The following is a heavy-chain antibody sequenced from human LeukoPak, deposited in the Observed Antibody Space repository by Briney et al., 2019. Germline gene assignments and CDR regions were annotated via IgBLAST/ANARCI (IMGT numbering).Heavy chain of an antibody. D-gene: IGHD3-22*01. J-gene: IGHJ4*02. CDR2: VYHSGST. CDR3: ARNDSSGYFDY. Sequence: SETLSLTCAVSDYSISSHNYWGWIRQPPGKGLEWIGSVYHSGSTHYSPSLKSRVTISVDTSKNQFSPKLSSVTAADTAVYYCARNDSSGYFDYWGQGTLVTVSS. V-gene: IGHV4-38-2*01. CDR1: DYSISSHNY.